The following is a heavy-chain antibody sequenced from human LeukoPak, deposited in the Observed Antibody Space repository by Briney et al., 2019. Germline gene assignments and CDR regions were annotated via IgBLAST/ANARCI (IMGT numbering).Heavy chain of an antibody. J-gene: IGHJ5*02. CDR1: GGSISSSSYY. Sequence: ASETLSLTCTVSGGSISSSSYYWGWIRQPPGKGLEWIGSIYYSGSTYYNPSLKSRVTISVDTSKNQFSLKLSSVTAADTAVYYCARLATRDYDFWSGYYADNWFDPWGQGTLVTVSS. D-gene: IGHD3-3*01. CDR3: ARLATRDYDFWSGYYADNWFDP. CDR2: IYYSGST. V-gene: IGHV4-39*01.